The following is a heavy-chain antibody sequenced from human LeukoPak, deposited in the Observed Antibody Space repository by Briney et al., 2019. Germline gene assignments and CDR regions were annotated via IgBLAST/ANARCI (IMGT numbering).Heavy chain of an antibody. CDR3: AKDRSYHYFDY. J-gene: IGHJ4*02. Sequence: GGSLRLSCAASGFTFSTYGMHWVRQAPGKGLEWVAFVRYDGSEKYSTDSVKGRFTISRDNSKNTLYLRMNSLAAEDTAVYYCAKDRSYHYFDYWGQGTLVTVSS. D-gene: IGHD5-18*01. CDR1: GFTFSTYG. V-gene: IGHV3-30*02. CDR2: VRYDGSEK.